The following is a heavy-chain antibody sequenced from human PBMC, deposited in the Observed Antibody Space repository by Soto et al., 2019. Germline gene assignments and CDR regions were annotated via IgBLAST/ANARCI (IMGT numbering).Heavy chain of an antibody. Sequence: QLQLQESGPGLVKPSETLSLTCSVSDDSINSDKYYWGWIRQPPGKGLEWIGSIYYRGNAYYNPSLQTRVTISLDKSKSQFSLKLNSVTAADSAVYFCARLEGLATISYYFDFWGPGALVIVSS. V-gene: IGHV4-39*01. CDR1: DDSINSDKYY. J-gene: IGHJ4*02. CDR3: ARLEGLATISYYFDF. D-gene: IGHD3-9*01. CDR2: IYYRGNA.